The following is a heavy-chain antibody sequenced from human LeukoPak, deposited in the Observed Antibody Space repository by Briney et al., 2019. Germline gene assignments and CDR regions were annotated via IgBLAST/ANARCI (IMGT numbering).Heavy chain of an antibody. V-gene: IGHV1-8*01. Sequence: GASVKVSCKASGYTFTSYDINWVRQATGQGLEWMGWMNPNSGNTGYAQKFQGRVAMTRNTSISTAYMELSSPRSEDTAVYYCARDRWELPNYYYYYGMDVWGQGTTVTVSS. CDR1: GYTFTSYD. CDR2: MNPNSGNT. J-gene: IGHJ6*02. CDR3: ARDRWELPNYYYYYGMDV. D-gene: IGHD1-26*01.